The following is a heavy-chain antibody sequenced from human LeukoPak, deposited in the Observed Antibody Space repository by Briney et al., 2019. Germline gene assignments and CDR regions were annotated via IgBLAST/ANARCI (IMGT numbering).Heavy chain of an antibody. CDR2: ISGSGGST. J-gene: IGHJ6*02. Sequence: GGSLRLSCAASEFTFSSCGMSWVRQAPGKGLEWVSSISGSGGSTYYADSVKGRFTISRDNSKNTLYLQMNSLRAEDTAVYYCAKDRSGSYYIYGMDVWGQGTTVTVSS. V-gene: IGHV3-23*01. CDR1: EFTFSSCG. D-gene: IGHD1-26*01. CDR3: AKDRSGSYYIYGMDV.